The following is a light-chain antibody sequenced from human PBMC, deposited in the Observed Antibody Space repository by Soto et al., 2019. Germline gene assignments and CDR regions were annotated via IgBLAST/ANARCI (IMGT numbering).Light chain of an antibody. V-gene: IGKV1-39*01. Sequence: DIQMTQSPFSLSASVGDRVTVTCRASQSISSYLNWYQQKSGKAPKLLLYTASSVESGVPSRFSGSGSGTDFTLTISSLQPEDFATYYCQQSYSIPITFGQGTRLEIK. J-gene: IGKJ5*01. CDR2: TAS. CDR3: QQSYSIPIT. CDR1: QSISSY.